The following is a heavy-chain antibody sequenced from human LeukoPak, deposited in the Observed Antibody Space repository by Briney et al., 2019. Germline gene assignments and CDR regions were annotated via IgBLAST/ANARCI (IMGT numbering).Heavy chain of an antibody. Sequence: SETLSLTCTVSDGSISSSSYYGGWIRQPPGKGLEWIGSIYYSGSTYYNPSLKSRVTISVDTSKNQFSLKLSSVTAADTAVYYCARGLTAMVYSNYYYYMDVWGKGTTVTVSS. CDR2: IYYSGST. D-gene: IGHD5-18*01. CDR3: ARGLTAMVYSNYYYYMDV. CDR1: DGSISSSSYY. V-gene: IGHV4-39*07. J-gene: IGHJ6*03.